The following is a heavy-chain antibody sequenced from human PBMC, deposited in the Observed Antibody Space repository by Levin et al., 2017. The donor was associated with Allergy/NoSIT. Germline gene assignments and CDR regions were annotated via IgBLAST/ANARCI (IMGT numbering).Heavy chain of an antibody. J-gene: IGHJ3*01. Sequence: PSETLSLTCTVSGGSISSGYYYWSWIRQPPGKGLEWIGYIYYSGSTYYSPSLQSRVNMSVDTSKNQFSLKLSYVTAADTAVYYCARDVRRLPQRRPGEGVEAFDVWGQGTMVIVSS. CDR1: GGSISSGYYY. V-gene: IGHV4-30-4*01. D-gene: IGHD2-21*01. CDR2: IYYSGST. CDR3: ARDVRRLPQRRPGEGVEAFDV.